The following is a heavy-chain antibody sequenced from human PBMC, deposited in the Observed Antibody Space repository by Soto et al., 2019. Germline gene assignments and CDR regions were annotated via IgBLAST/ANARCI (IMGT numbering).Heavy chain of an antibody. J-gene: IGHJ4*02. V-gene: IGHV5-51*01. CDR1: GYSFTSYW. CDR2: IYPGDSDT. CDR3: ARLFDTSGWYDY. D-gene: IGHD6-19*01. Sequence: GESLKISCKGSGYSFTSYWIGWVRQMPGKGLERMGIIYPGDSDTRYSPSFQGQVTISADKSITTTYLQWSSLKASDTAIYYCARLFDTSGWYDYWGQGTPVTAPQ.